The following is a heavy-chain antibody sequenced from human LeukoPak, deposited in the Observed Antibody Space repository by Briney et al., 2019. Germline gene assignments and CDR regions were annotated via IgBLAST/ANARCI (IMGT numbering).Heavy chain of an antibody. CDR2: ISSGSSTL. CDR3: AREAWDLTGRAPVI. CDR1: GFTFSTYS. J-gene: IGHJ4*02. Sequence: GGSLRLSCAASGFTFSTYSMNWVRQAPGKGLEWVSFISSGSSTLYYADSVKGRFTISRDNAKNSLYLQMNSLRAEDTAVYYCAREAWDLTGRAPVIWGRGTLVTVSS. D-gene: IGHD1-14*01. V-gene: IGHV3-48*01.